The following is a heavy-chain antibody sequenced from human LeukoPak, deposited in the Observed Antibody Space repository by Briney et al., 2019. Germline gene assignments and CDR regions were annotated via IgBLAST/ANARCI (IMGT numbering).Heavy chain of an antibody. V-gene: IGHV3-7*01. J-gene: IGHJ4*02. CDR2: IKQDGSEK. CDR1: GFTFSSYW. D-gene: IGHD6-13*01. CDR3: ARDAGAGFDY. Sequence: GGSLRLSCAASGFTFSSYWMSWVRQAPGTGLEWVANIKQDGSEKYYVDSVKGRFTISRDDAKNSLYLQMNSLSAEDTAVYCCARDAGAGFDYWGQGALVTVSS.